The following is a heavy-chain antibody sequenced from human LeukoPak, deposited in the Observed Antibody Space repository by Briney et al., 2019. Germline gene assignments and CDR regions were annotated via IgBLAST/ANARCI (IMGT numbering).Heavy chain of an antibody. J-gene: IGHJ4*02. Sequence: MSSETLSLTCAVYGGSFSYYYWSWIRQPPEKGLEWIGEINRSGSTNYNPSLKSRVTISVDTSKNQFSLKLSSVTAADTAVYYCARGGFYCGGDCYVDYWGQGTLVTVSS. D-gene: IGHD2-21*02. CDR1: GGSFSYYY. CDR2: INRSGST. V-gene: IGHV4-34*01. CDR3: ARGGFYCGGDCYVDY.